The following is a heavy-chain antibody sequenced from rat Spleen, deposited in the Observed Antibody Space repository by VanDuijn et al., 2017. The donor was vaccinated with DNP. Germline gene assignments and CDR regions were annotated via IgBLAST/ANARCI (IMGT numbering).Heavy chain of an antibody. CDR2: ISASGGST. D-gene: IGHD1-9*01. Sequence: EVQLVESGGGLVQPGRSLKLSCAASGITFSNSGMHWIRQAPKKGLEWVASISASGGSTSYRDSVKGRFTISRDNAKSSLYLQMDSLRSEDTATYFCATYYGYNSYFFDYWGQGVMVTVSS. CDR1: GITFSNSG. V-gene: IGHV5-19*01. CDR3: ATYYGYNSYFFDY. J-gene: IGHJ2*01.